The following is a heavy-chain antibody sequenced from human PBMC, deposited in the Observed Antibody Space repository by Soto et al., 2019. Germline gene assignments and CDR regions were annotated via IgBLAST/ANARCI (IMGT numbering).Heavy chain of an antibody. CDR1: GYTFNSYG. V-gene: IGHV1-18*01. CDR2: ISTNNGNT. D-gene: IGHD3-9*01. Sequence: ASVKVSCKASGYTFNSYGVGWVRQAPGQGLEWMGWISTNNGNTNYAQNLQGRVTMTTDTSTSTAYLELGSLRSDDTAVYYCARDNTPYYDILTGYSAVDYWGQGTLVTVSS. CDR3: ARDNTPYYDILTGYSAVDY. J-gene: IGHJ4*02.